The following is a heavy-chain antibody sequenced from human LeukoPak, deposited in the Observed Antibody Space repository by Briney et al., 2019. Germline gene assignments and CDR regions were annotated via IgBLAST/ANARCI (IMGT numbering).Heavy chain of an antibody. V-gene: IGHV4-30-4*01. CDR2: IYYSGST. D-gene: IGHD5-24*01. J-gene: IGHJ4*02. CDR1: GGSISSGDYY. Sequence: SETLSLTCTVSGGSISSGDYYWSWIRQPPGKGLEWIGYIYYSGSTYYNPSLKGRVTISVDTSKNQFSLKLSSVTAADTAVYYCARARREMATLIVDYWGQGTLVTVSS. CDR3: ARARREMATLIVDY.